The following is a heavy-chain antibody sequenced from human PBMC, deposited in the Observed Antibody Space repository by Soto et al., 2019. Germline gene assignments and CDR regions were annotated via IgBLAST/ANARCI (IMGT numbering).Heavy chain of an antibody. J-gene: IGHJ4*02. D-gene: IGHD3-22*01. CDR1: GFTFSSYA. Sequence: RGSLRLSCAASGFTFSSYAMSWVRQAPGKGLEWVSAISGSGGSTYYADSVKGRFTISRDNSKNTLYLQMNSLRAEDTAVYYCAKLTWDYYDSSGYSVLYYFDYWGQGTLVNVSS. CDR3: AKLTWDYYDSSGYSVLYYFDY. CDR2: ISGSGGST. V-gene: IGHV3-23*01.